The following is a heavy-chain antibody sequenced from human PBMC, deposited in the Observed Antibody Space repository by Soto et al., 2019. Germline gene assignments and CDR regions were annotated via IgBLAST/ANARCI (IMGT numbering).Heavy chain of an antibody. CDR2: IYHSGST. J-gene: IGHJ4*02. Sequence: QLQLQESGSGLVKPSQTLSLTCAVSGGSISSGGYSWSWIRQPPGKGLEWIGYIYHSGSTYYNPSLESRVTISVDRSKNQVSLKLRSVTAADPAVNYCAAGGGLPRYYWGQGTLVTVSS. CDR1: GGSISSGGYS. CDR3: AAGGGLPRYY. D-gene: IGHD5-12*01. V-gene: IGHV4-30-2*01.